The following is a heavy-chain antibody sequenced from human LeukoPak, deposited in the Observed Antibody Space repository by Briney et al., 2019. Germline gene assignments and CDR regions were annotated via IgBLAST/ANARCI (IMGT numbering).Heavy chain of an antibody. J-gene: IGHJ3*02. CDR1: GFTFTTYW. CDR3: AKGYVRGSYFRAFDI. V-gene: IGHV3-7*03. D-gene: IGHD1-26*01. Sequence: PGGSLRLSCVGSGFTFTTYWMSWVRQAPGKGLEWVANIKQDGSEEYYVDSVKGRFAISRDNAKNSLYLQMNSLRAEDTALYYCAKGYVRGSYFRAFDIWGQGTMVTVSS. CDR2: IKQDGSEE.